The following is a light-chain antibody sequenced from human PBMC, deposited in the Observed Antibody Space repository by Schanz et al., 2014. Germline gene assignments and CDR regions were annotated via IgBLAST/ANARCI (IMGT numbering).Light chain of an antibody. CDR3: HSYDSFLSAVV. CDR1: SSDVGNYNL. V-gene: IGLV2-8*01. Sequence: QSALTQPPSASGSPGQSVTISCTGTSSDVGNYNLVSWYQQDAGKAPKLIIYEVTKRPSGVPDRFSGSKSGNTASLTVSGLQAEDEADYYCHSYDSFLSAVVFGGGTKLTVL. CDR2: EVT. J-gene: IGLJ2*01.